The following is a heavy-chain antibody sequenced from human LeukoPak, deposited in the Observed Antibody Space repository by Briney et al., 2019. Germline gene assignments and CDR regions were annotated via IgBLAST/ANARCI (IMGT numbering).Heavy chain of an antibody. Sequence: GGSLRLSCAASGFTFSSYGMHWVRQAPGKGLEWVAVITYDGSNKYYADSVKGRFTISRDNSKNTLYLQMNSLRAEDTAVYYCAKDFPRNYDFWSGHAPSGYFDYWGQGTLVTVSS. J-gene: IGHJ4*02. CDR3: AKDFPRNYDFWSGHAPSGYFDY. D-gene: IGHD3-3*01. CDR2: ITYDGSNK. CDR1: GFTFSSYG. V-gene: IGHV3-30*18.